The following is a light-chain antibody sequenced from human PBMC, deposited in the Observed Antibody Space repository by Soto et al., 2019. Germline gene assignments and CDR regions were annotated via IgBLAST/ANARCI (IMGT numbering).Light chain of an antibody. Sequence: DIRMTQSPSSLSASVGDTVTMTCRAGQTIGQYVSWYRQKLGKAPELLIFSASTLQSGVPSRFRGSGAETVFTLTISGLLPEDFGTYYCQESYSTPPAFGGGTKVDIK. CDR2: SAS. V-gene: IGKV1-39*01. J-gene: IGKJ4*01. CDR3: QESYSTPPA. CDR1: QTIGQY.